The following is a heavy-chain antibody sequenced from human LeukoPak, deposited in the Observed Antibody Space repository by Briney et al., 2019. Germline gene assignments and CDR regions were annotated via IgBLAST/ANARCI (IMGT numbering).Heavy chain of an antibody. J-gene: IGHJ3*02. Sequence: SETLSLTCTVSGGSISSYYWSWIRQPPGKGLEWIGYIYYSGSTNYNPSLKSRVTISVDTSKNQFSLKLSSVTAADTAVYYCARRSFSYAFDIWGQGTMVTVSS. V-gene: IGHV4-59*08. CDR1: GGSISSYY. CDR3: ARRSFSYAFDI. CDR2: IYYSGST.